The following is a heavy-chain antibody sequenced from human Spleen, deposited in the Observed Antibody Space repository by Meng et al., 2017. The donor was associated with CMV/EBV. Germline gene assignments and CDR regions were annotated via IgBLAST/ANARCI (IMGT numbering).Heavy chain of an antibody. Sequence: LTCTIYGGSFSGFYWSWIRQPPGKGLEWIGEINHSGRPNYNPSLKSRVTISLDTSENQFSLKLTSVTAADTAVYYCARGGSDWSIDYWGQGTLVTVSS. CDR3: ARGGSDWSIDY. V-gene: IGHV4-34*01. J-gene: IGHJ4*02. CDR2: INHSGRP. CDR1: GGSFSGFY. D-gene: IGHD6-19*01.